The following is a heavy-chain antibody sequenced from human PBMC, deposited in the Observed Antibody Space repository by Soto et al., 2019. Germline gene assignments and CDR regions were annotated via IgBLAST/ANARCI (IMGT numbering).Heavy chain of an antibody. J-gene: IGHJ6*02. CDR2: GIPIFGTP. Sequence: QVQLVQSGAEVKKPGSSVKVSCKAPGGTFSTYAISWVRQAPGQGLEWMGGGIPIFGTPKYAQKFQGRVTITADESTSTGYMELRRLRSEDTAVYYCARSQGGSSSLDIYYYYYYGMDVWGQGTTVTVSS. CDR1: GGTFSTYA. V-gene: IGHV1-69*01. D-gene: IGHD2-15*01. CDR3: ARSQGGSSSLDIYYYYYYGMDV.